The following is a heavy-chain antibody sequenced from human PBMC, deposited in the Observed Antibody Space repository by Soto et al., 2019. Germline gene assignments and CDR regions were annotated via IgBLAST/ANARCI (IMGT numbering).Heavy chain of an antibody. D-gene: IGHD2-2*01. V-gene: IGHV4-59*08. Sequence: SETLSLTCTVSGGSISSYYWSWIRQPPGKGLEWIGYIYYSGSTNYNPSLKSRVTISVDTSKNQFSLKLSSVTAADTAVYYCARLGGYCGRTGCYGYYALDVWGQGTTVTVSS. J-gene: IGHJ6*02. CDR2: IYYSGST. CDR3: ARLGGYCGRTGCYGYYALDV. CDR1: GGSISSYY.